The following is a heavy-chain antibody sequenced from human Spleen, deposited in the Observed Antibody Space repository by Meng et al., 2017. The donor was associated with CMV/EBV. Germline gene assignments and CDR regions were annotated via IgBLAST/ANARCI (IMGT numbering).Heavy chain of an antibody. D-gene: IGHD3-3*01. CDR3: ARVGLLAKIFGVDYYYGLDV. V-gene: IGHV3-30*02. Sequence: GGSLRLSCAASGLTFSSYGMHWVRQAPGKGLEWVTFIRYDGSNEYYADSVKGRFTISRDNAKNSLYLQMNSLRAEDTAVYYCARVGLLAKIFGVDYYYGLDVWGQGTTVTVSS. CDR2: IRYDGSNE. J-gene: IGHJ6*02. CDR1: GLTFSSYG.